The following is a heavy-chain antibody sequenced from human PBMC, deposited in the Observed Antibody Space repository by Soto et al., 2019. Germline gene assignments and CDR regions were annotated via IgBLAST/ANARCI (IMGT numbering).Heavy chain of an antibody. CDR2: ISRSSGYI. CDR3: ARCGTGVQDGYNYIPNY. V-gene: IGHV3-21*01. D-gene: IGHD5-12*01. Sequence: EVQLVESGGGLVKPGESLRLSCAASGFTFSNYNMIWVRQAPGKGLEWVSSISRSSGYIYYADSMKGRFTISRDNAKNSLCLQMNSLRDEDTAVYFCARCGTGVQDGYNYIPNYWGQGTLVTVSS. CDR1: GFTFSNYN. J-gene: IGHJ4*02.